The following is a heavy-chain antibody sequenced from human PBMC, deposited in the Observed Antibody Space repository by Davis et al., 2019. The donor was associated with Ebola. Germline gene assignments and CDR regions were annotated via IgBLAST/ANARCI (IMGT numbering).Heavy chain of an antibody. J-gene: IGHJ5*02. CDR2: IKQDGSEK. V-gene: IGHV3-7*03. CDR1: GFTFSSYW. D-gene: IGHD6-13*01. Sequence: GGSLRLSCAASGFTFSSYWMSWVRQAPGKGLEWVANIKQDGSEKYYVDSVKGRFTISRDNSKNTLYLQMNSLRAEDTAVYYCAKDSSSWYKGFDPWGQGTLVTVSS. CDR3: AKDSSSWYKGFDP.